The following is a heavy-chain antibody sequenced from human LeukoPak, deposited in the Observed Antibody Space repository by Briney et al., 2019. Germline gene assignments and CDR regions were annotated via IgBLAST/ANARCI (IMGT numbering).Heavy chain of an antibody. J-gene: IGHJ4*02. V-gene: IGHV3-30*04. CDR3: ARDSSPYYYGSGSHDY. CDR2: ISYDGSNK. Sequence: GGSLRLSCAASGLTFSSYAMHWVRQAPGRGLEWVAVISYDGSNKYYADSVKGRFTISRDNSKNTLYLQMNSLRAEDTAVYYCARDSSPYYYGSGSHDYWGQGTLVTVSS. D-gene: IGHD3-10*01. CDR1: GLTFSSYA.